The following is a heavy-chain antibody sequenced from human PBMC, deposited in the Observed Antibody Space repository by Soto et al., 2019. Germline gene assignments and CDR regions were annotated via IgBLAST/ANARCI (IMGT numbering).Heavy chain of an antibody. J-gene: IGHJ4*02. Sequence: EVQLVESGGGLVQPGGSLRLTCAASGFTFDYYWMHWVRQAPGKGLVWVSRIHSDGSATTYADSVKGRFTISRDNTKNTVYLQMNSLGVEDTAVYFCARGGVGNFDLWGRGTLVTVSP. D-gene: IGHD1-26*01. V-gene: IGHV3-74*03. CDR3: ARGGVGNFDL. CDR2: IHSDGSAT. CDR1: GFTFDYYW.